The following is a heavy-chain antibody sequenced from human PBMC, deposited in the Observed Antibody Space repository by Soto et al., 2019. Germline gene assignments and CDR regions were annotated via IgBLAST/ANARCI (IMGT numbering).Heavy chain of an antibody. Sequence: PSETLSLTCTVSGGSISGHYWIWIRQSPGKGLEWIGYIFYTGSTNYNPSLKIRVTLSADTSKNQFSLRLSSVTAADTAVYYCARVGSSGWSPDYWGQGTLVTVSS. J-gene: IGHJ4*02. CDR1: GGSISGHY. CDR2: IFYTGST. D-gene: IGHD6-19*01. V-gene: IGHV4-59*11. CDR3: ARVGSSGWSPDY.